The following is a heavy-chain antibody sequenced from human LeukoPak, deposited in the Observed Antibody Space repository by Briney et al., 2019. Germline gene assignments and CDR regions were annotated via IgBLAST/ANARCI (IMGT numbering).Heavy chain of an antibody. CDR2: ISGSGGST. D-gene: IGHD2-2*02. CDR3: AKNPPCSSTSCYTYYYYYYMDV. V-gene: IGHV3-23*01. CDR1: TFTFNIYA. J-gene: IGHJ6*03. Sequence: GGSLRLSCAASTFTFNIYAMSWVRQAPGKGLEWVSAISGSGGSTYYADSVKGRFTISRDNSKNTLYLQMNSLRAEDTAVYYCAKNPPCSSTSCYTYYYYYYMDVWGKGTAVTVSS.